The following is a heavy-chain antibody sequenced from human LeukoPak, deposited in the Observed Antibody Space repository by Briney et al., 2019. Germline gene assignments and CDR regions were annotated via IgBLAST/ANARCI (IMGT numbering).Heavy chain of an antibody. Sequence: TGGSLRLSCAASGFTFSSYAMSWVRQAPGKGLEWVSAISGSGGSTYYADSVKGRFTISRVNSKNTLYLQMNSLRAEDTAVYYCAKHKPIVVVPAATHNDYWGQGTLVTVSS. CDR3: AKHKPIVVVPAATHNDY. V-gene: IGHV3-23*01. J-gene: IGHJ4*02. D-gene: IGHD2-2*01. CDR2: ISGSGGST. CDR1: GFTFSSYA.